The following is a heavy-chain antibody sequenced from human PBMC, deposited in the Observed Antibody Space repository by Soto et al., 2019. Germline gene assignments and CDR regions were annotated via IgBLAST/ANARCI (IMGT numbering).Heavy chain of an antibody. CDR2: IKTKGEGGTM. V-gene: IGHV3-15*07. J-gene: IGHJ4*02. CDR3: VADLSGVRTNWGFDY. CDR1: GLTLSHAW. Sequence: EVQLVESGGGFVEPGGSLRLSCVGSGLTLSHAWMTWVRQAPGKGLEWVGRIKTKGEGGTMDYAAPVKGRFSVSRDDSENTLDLHMSSLHSEDTAMYYCVADLSGVRTNWGFDYWGQGTLGTVSS. D-gene: IGHD7-27*01.